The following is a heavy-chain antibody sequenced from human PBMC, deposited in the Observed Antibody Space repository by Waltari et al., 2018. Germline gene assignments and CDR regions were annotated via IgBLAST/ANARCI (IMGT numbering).Heavy chain of an antibody. CDR1: GGSFSGYT. CDR3: ARGRRWLQLSD. CDR2: ISHSGGT. Sequence: QVQLQQWGAGLLKPSETLSLICAVYGGSFSGYTWMWIRQSPGKGLEWIGEISHSGGTNYNPSLNSRINISVDMSKNQFSLKLKSVTAADTAVYYCARGRRWLQLSDWGQGTPVTVSS. V-gene: IGHV4-34*01. J-gene: IGHJ4*02. D-gene: IGHD5-18*01.